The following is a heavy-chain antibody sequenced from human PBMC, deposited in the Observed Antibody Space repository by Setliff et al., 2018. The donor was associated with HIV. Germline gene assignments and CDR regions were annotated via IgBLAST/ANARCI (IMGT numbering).Heavy chain of an antibody. J-gene: IGHJ5*02. CDR3: ARLLYYYDSSGSYNWFDP. CDR1: GVPTTSSDYY. Sequence: PSETLSLTCTVSGVPTTSSDYYWGWIRQPPGKGLEWIGNIYYSGSTYYNSSLRSRVTISVDTSKNQFTLKLSSVTAADAALYYCARLLYYYDSSGSYNWFDPWGQGTLVTVSS. D-gene: IGHD3-22*01. CDR2: IYYSGST. V-gene: IGHV4-39*01.